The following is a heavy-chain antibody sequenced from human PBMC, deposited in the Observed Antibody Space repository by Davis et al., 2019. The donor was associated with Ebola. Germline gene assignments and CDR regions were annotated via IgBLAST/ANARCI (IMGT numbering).Heavy chain of an antibody. J-gene: IGHJ2*01. CDR3: ARRPVGEWLHLVEWYFDL. Sequence: GESLKISCAASGFTVSGNYMSWVRQAPGKGLEWVSVIYSGGSTYYADSVKGRFTISRDNSKNTLYLQMNSLRAEDTAVYYCARRPVGEWLHLVEWYFDLWGRGTLVTVSS. V-gene: IGHV3-53*01. CDR2: IYSGGST. CDR1: GFTVSGNY. D-gene: IGHD5-24*01.